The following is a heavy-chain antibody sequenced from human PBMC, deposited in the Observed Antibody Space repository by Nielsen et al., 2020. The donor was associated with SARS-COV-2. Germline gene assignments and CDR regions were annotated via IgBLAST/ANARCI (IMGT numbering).Heavy chain of an antibody. J-gene: IGHJ5*02. Sequence: ASVKVSCKASGYTFTSYGISWVRQAPGQGLEWMGWISAYNGNTNYAQKLQGRVTMTTDTSTSTVYMELRSLRSDDTAVYYCARDRRIAAAGKGWFDPWGQGTLVTVSS. D-gene: IGHD6-13*01. CDR3: ARDRRIAAAGKGWFDP. CDR2: ISAYNGNT. V-gene: IGHV1-18*01. CDR1: GYTFTSYG.